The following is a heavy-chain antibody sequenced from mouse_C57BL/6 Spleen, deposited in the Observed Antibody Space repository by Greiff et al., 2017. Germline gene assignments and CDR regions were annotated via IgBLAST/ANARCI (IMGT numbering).Heavy chain of an antibody. CDR3: ARPSEGYFDD. J-gene: IGHJ2*01. V-gene: IGHV1-80*01. CDR1: GYAFSSYW. Sequence: VMLVESGAELVKPGASVKISCKASGYAFSSYWMNWVKQRPGKGLEWVGQIYPGDGDTNYNGKFKGKATLTADKASSTAYMQLSSLTSEDSAVYFCARPSEGYFDDWGQGTTLTVSS. CDR2: IYPGDGDT.